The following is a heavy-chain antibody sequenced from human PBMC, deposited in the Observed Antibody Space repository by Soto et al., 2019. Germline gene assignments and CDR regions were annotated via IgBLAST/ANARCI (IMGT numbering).Heavy chain of an antibody. J-gene: IGHJ6*02. CDR1: GGTFSSYA. D-gene: IGHD3-10*01. CDR2: IVPSFGTA. CDR3: ARVRYGMDRVHDYYGMDV. Sequence: QVQLVQSGAEVKKPGSSVKVSCKASGGTFSSYAISWVRQAPGQGLEWMGGIVPSFGTANYAQKFQGRVTITADESTSTAYMELSSLRSEDTAVYYGARVRYGMDRVHDYYGMDVWGRGTTVTVSS. V-gene: IGHV1-69*01.